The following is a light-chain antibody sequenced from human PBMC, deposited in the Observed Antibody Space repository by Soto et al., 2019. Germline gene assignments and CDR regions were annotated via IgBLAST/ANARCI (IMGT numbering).Light chain of an antibody. CDR1: QSISIW. V-gene: IGKV1-5*03. CDR2: KAT. CDR3: QQFNSYTIT. Sequence: DIQMTQSPSTLSASVGDRVIITCRASQSISIWLAWFQQKPGKAPKILIYKATGLESGVPSRFSGSGSGTEFNLSISSLQTDDFATYYCQQFNSYTITVGQGTRREIK. J-gene: IGKJ5*01.